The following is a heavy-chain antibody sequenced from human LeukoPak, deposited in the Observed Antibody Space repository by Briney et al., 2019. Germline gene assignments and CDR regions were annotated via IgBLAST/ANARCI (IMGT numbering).Heavy chain of an antibody. D-gene: IGHD6-13*01. J-gene: IGHJ4*02. CDR1: GGSISSYY. V-gene: IGHV4-4*07. Sequence: SETLSLTCTVSGGSISSYYLSWIRQPAGKGLEWIGRIYTSGSTNYNPSLKSRVTMSVDTSKNQFSLKLSSVTAADTAVYYCARVGYSSSWYQGFDYWGQGTLVTVSS. CDR3: ARVGYSSSWYQGFDY. CDR2: IYTSGST.